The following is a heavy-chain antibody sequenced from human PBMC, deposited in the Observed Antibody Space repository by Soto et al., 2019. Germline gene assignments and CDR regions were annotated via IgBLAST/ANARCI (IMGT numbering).Heavy chain of an antibody. CDR1: GGSISSGDYY. CDR3: ARAGWFGHFDY. Sequence: SETLSLTCTVSGGSISSGDYYWSWIRQPPGKGLEWIGYIYYSGSTYYNPSLKSRVTISVDTSKNQFSLKLSSVTAADTAVYYCARAGWFGHFDYWGQGTLVTVSS. V-gene: IGHV4-30-4*01. D-gene: IGHD3-10*01. CDR2: IYYSGST. J-gene: IGHJ4*02.